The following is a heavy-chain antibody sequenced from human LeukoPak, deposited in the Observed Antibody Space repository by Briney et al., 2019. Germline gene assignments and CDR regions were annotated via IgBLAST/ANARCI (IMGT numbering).Heavy chain of an antibody. D-gene: IGHD4-17*01. J-gene: IGHJ4*02. CDR1: GFTFSSYA. CDR3: AKFRPYGYFDY. CDR2: INGRGDST. Sequence: GGSLRLSCAASGFTFSSYAMSWVRQAPGKGLEWVSGINGRGDSTVYADSVTGRFTISRDNSKNTLYLQMNSLRAEDTAVYYCAKFRPYGYFDYWGQGTLVTVSS. V-gene: IGHV3-23*01.